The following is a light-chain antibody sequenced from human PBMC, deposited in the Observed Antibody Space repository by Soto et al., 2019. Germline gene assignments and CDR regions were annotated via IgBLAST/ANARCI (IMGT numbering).Light chain of an antibody. CDR1: QSLSSN. CDR2: GAS. Sequence: EIVMTQSPATLSVSPGERATLSCRASQSLSSNLAWYQQKPGQAPRLLIYGASTRATGIPARFSGSGSGTVFTLTISSLQSEDSALYYCQQYNKWPPWTFGQGTKVEIK. CDR3: QQYNKWPPWT. J-gene: IGKJ1*01. V-gene: IGKV3-15*01.